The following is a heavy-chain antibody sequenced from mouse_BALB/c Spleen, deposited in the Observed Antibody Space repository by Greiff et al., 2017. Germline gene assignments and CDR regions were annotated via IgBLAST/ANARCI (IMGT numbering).Heavy chain of an antibody. J-gene: IGHJ1*01. D-gene: IGHD2-10*02. Sequence: VKLMESGAELAKPGASVKMSCKASGYTFTSYWMHWVKQRPGQGLEWIGYINPSTGYTEYNQKFKDKATLTADKSSSTAYMQLSSLTSEDSAVYYCARGYGRYFDVWGAGTTVTVSS. V-gene: IGHV1-7*01. CDR3: ARGYGRYFDV. CDR1: GYTFTSYW. CDR2: INPSTGYT.